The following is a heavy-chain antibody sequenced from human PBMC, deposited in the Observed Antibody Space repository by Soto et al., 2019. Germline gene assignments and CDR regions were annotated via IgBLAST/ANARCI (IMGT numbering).Heavy chain of an antibody. Sequence: QLQLQESGPGLVKPSETLSLTCTVSGGSISSSSYYWGWIRQPPGKGLEWIGSIYYSGSTYYNPSLKSRVTIYVDTSKTQFSLKLSSVTAADTAVYYCARKEGSEYDFWSGYRRYNWFDPWGQGTLVTVSS. CDR1: GGSISSSSYY. CDR2: IYYSGST. J-gene: IGHJ5*02. V-gene: IGHV4-39*01. CDR3: ARKEGSEYDFWSGYRRYNWFDP. D-gene: IGHD3-3*01.